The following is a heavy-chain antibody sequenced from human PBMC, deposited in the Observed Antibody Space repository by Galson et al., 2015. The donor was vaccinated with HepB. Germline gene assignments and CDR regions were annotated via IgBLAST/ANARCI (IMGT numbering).Heavy chain of an antibody. J-gene: IGHJ5*02. D-gene: IGHD2-2*01. CDR1: GFTFSSYG. CDR3: ANFKFYCSSTSCYTNWFDP. CDR2: ISGSGGST. Sequence: SLRLSCAASGFTFSSYGMGWVRQAPGKGLEWVSGISGSGGSTSYADSVKGRFTISRDNSKNTLYLQMNSLRAEDTAVYYCANFKFYCSSTSCYTNWFDPWGQGTLVTVSS. V-gene: IGHV3-23*01.